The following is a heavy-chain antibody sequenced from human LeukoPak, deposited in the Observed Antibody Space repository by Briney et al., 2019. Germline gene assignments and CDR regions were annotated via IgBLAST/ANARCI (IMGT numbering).Heavy chain of an antibody. J-gene: IGHJ4*02. D-gene: IGHD3-22*01. V-gene: IGHV1-18*01. CDR3: ARALETYYYDSSGYYLPSDY. CDR2: ISAYNGNT. Sequence: ASVKVSCKASGYTFTSYGISWVRQAPGQGLEWMGWISAYNGNTNYAQKLQGRVTMTTDTSTSTAYMELRSLRSDDTAVYYCARALETYYYDSSGYYLPSDYWGQGTLVTVSS. CDR1: GYTFTSYG.